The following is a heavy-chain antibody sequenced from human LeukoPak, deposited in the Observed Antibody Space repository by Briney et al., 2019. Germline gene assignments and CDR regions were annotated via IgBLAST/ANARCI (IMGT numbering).Heavy chain of an antibody. CDR3: ARGLAEAGTGYWFDP. CDR1: GDSISSGVYY. V-gene: IGHV4-39*07. Sequence: SETLSLTCTVSGDSISSGVYYWGWIRQPPGKGLEWIGEFNHSGSTNYNPSLKSRVTISVDTSKNQFSLKLRSVTAADTAVYYCARGLAEAGTGYWFDPWGQGTLVTVSS. CDR2: FNHSGST. D-gene: IGHD6-13*01. J-gene: IGHJ5*02.